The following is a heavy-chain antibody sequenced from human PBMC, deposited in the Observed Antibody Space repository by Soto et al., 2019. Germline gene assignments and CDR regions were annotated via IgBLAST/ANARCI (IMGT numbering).Heavy chain of an antibody. CDR3: ARDEYGGDSGYYGLDA. CDR2: INSYDGNT. CDR1: GYTFTRYG. Sequence: QVQLVQSGAEVKKPGASVKVSCKASGYTFTRYGISWVRQAPGQGLEWMGWINSYDGNTNYAQKLQGRVTMTTDTSTRTAYMELRSLRSDDTAVYYCARDEYGGDSGYYGLDAWGQGSTVTVSS. D-gene: IGHD2-21*02. J-gene: IGHJ6*02. V-gene: IGHV1-18*01.